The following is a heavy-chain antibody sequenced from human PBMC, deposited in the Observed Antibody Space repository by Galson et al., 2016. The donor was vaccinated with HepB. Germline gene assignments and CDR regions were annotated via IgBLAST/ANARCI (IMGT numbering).Heavy chain of an antibody. V-gene: IGHV4-34*01. CDR1: GGPFRNYY. Sequence: ETLSLTCAVYGGPFRNYYWTWIRQSPEKGLEWIGDINESGGSNYNPSFDSPVTISLDTAKNQFSLNMYSVTAADTGVYYCARAKRPPRSSSFGYSWFAPWGQGTPVIVSS. D-gene: IGHD3-3*01. J-gene: IGHJ5*02. CDR2: INESGGS. CDR3: ARAKRPPRSSSFGYSWFAP.